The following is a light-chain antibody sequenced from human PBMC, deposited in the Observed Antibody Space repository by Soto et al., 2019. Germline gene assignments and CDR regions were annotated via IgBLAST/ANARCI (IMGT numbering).Light chain of an antibody. CDR2: GNN. V-gene: IGLV1-40*01. J-gene: IGLJ2*01. CDR3: QSFDTSLGRSV. Sequence: QSALTQPPSVSGAPGQRVTIPCTGTSSNIGADYDVHWYQHLPGTAPKLLIYGNNHRPSGVPDRFSGSKSGTTASLAITGVQAEEEADYYCQSFDTSLGRSVFGGGTKLTVL. CDR1: SSNIGADYD.